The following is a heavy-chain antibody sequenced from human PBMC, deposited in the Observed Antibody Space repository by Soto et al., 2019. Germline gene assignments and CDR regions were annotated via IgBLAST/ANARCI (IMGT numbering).Heavy chain of an antibody. CDR1: GFTFSSYG. Sequence: PGGSLRLSCAASGFTFSSYGMHWVRQAPGKGLEWVAVIWYDGSNKYYADSVKGRFTISRDNSKNTLYLQMNSLRAEDTAVYYCARDGISHYYYYMDVWGKGTTVTVSS. V-gene: IGHV3-33*01. J-gene: IGHJ6*03. CDR2: IWYDGSNK. D-gene: IGHD1-1*01. CDR3: ARDGISHYYYYMDV.